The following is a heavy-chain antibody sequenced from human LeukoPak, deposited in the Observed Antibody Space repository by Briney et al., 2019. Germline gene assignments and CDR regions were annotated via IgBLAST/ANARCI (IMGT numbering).Heavy chain of an antibody. D-gene: IGHD3-22*01. CDR3: ARGQWLPVFDF. V-gene: IGHV4-59*01. Sequence: SETLSLTCSVSGGFNTHYYWSWIRQPPGKGLEWIGYFYHSGSTNYNPSLKSRVTISVDTSKNHFSLKLSSVTAADTAVYYCARGQWLPVFDFWGQGTLVTVSS. CDR2: FYHSGST. J-gene: IGHJ4*02. CDR1: GGFNTHYY.